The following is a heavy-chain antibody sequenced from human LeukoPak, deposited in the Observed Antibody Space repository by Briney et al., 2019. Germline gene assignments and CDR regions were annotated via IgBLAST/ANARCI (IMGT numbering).Heavy chain of an antibody. CDR3: AGGYRGAAAAPYYYYYMDV. J-gene: IGHJ6*03. CDR2: IWYDGSNK. Sequence: PGRSLRLSCAASGFTFSSYGMHWVRQAPGKGLEWVAVIWYDGSNKYYADSVKGRFTISRDNSKNTLYLQMNSLRAEDTAVYYCAGGYRGAAAAPYYYYYMDVWGKGTTVTVSS. V-gene: IGHV3-33*01. D-gene: IGHD6-13*01. CDR1: GFTFSSYG.